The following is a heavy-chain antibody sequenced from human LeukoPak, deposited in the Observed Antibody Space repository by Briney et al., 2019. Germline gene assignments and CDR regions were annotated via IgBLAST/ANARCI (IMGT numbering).Heavy chain of an antibody. CDR2: ISPNSGGT. J-gene: IGHJ3*02. V-gene: IGHV1-2*02. D-gene: IGHD6-13*01. CDR1: GYTFTGYY. Sequence: ASVKVSCKASGYTFTGYYMHWVRQAPGQGLEWMGWISPNSGGTNYAQNFQGRVTMTRDTSISTTYMELTRLRSDDTAVYYCARGGSSWSSDAFDIWGQGTMVTVSS. CDR3: ARGGSSWSSDAFDI.